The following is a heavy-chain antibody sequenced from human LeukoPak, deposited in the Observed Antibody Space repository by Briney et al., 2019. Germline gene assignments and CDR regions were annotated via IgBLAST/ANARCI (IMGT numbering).Heavy chain of an antibody. V-gene: IGHV4-31*03. Sequence: SETLSFTCTVSGGSISSGGYYWSWIRQHPGKGLEWIGYLYYTGTTYYNPSLKSRIIISVDTSKTQFSLRLSSVSAADTAIYYCARDLGVRGMDVWGQGTTVTVSS. J-gene: IGHJ6*02. CDR1: GGSISSGGYY. CDR2: LYYTGTT. D-gene: IGHD2-21*01. CDR3: ARDLGVRGMDV.